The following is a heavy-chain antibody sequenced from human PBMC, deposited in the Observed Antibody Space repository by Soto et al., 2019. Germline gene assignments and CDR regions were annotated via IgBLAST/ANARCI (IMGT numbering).Heavy chain of an antibody. J-gene: IGHJ6*04. Sequence: SETLSLTCTVSGGSISSYYWSWIRQPPGKGLEWIGYIYYSGSTNYNPSLKSRVTISVDTSKNQFSLKLSSVTAADTAVYYCARASYYDFWSGTTSLDVWGKGTTVTVSS. CDR3: ARASYYDFWSGTTSLDV. V-gene: IGHV4-59*01. CDR1: GGSISSYY. D-gene: IGHD3-3*01. CDR2: IYYSGST.